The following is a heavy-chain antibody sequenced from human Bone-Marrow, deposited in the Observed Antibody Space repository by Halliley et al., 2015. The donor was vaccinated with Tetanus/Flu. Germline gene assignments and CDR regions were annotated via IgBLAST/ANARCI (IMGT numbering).Heavy chain of an antibody. Sequence: YSRGTPNPTPSPKSRVTISVDTSKNQISLKLSSVAAADTAVYFCAREGPECSGGSCSPPWGQGTLVTVSS. D-gene: IGHD2-15*01. V-gene: IGHV4-59*01. J-gene: IGHJ5*02. CDR2: YSRGTP. CDR3: AREGPECSGGSCSPP.